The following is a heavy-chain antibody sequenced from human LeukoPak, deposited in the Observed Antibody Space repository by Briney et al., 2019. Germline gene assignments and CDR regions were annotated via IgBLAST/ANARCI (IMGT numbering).Heavy chain of an antibody. V-gene: IGHV4-59*01. D-gene: IGHD5-18*01. CDR1: GGSTGSYY. Sequence: KPSETLSLTCTVSGGSTGSYYWSCIRQPPGKGLEWIGYIYYSGSTKYNPSLKSRVTISVDTSKNQFSLKLSSVTAADTAVYYCVRVGYSYGPFDYWGQGSLVTVAS. CDR2: IYYSGST. CDR3: VRVGYSYGPFDY. J-gene: IGHJ4*02.